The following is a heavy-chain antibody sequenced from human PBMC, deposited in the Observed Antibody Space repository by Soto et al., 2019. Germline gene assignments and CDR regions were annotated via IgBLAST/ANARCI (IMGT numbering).Heavy chain of an antibody. D-gene: IGHD5-12*01. Sequence: PGESLKISCKGSGYSFTKYWIGWVRQMPGKGLEWMAIIYPDESDTRYSPSFQGQVTISADKSISTAYLQWSSLKASDTAMYYWLRMGFSGDGYLSYYYYGMDIWGQGTTVTVSS. CDR1: GYSFTKYW. CDR3: LRMGFSGDGYLSYYYYGMDI. J-gene: IGHJ6*02. V-gene: IGHV5-51*01. CDR2: IYPDESDT.